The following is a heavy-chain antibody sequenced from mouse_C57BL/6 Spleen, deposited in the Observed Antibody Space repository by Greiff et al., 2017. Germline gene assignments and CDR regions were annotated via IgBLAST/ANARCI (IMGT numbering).Heavy chain of an antibody. D-gene: IGHD2-3*01. CDR1: GYTFTNYW. Sequence: QVQLKESGAELVRPGTSVKMSCKASGYTFTNYWIGWAKQRPGHGLAWIGDIYPGGGYTNYNEKFKGKATLTADKSSSTAYMQFSSLTSEDSAIYYCARESDDGYYFIDYWGQGTTLTVSS. J-gene: IGHJ2*01. CDR3: ARESDDGYYFIDY. V-gene: IGHV1-63*01. CDR2: IYPGGGYT.